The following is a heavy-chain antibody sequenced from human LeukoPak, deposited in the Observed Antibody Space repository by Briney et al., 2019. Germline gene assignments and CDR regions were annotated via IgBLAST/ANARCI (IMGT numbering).Heavy chain of an antibody. J-gene: IGHJ4*02. V-gene: IGHV3-23*01. CDR3: AKGYYDYVWGSYYFDY. CDR2: ISGSGGST. D-gene: IGHD3-16*01. CDR1: GFTFSSYS. Sequence: GGSLRLSCAASGFTFSSYSMNWVRQAPGKGLEWVSAISGSGGSTYYADSVKGRFTISRDNSKNTLYLQMNSLRAEDTAVYYCAKGYYDYVWGSYYFDYWGQGILVTVSS.